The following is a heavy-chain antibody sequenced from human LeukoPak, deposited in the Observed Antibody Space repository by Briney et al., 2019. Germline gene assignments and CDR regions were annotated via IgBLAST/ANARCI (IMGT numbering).Heavy chain of an antibody. V-gene: IGHV1-2*02. CDR1: GYTFTGYY. CDR2: INPNSGGT. J-gene: IGHJ6*03. D-gene: IGHD6-13*01. CDR3: ARVFSSSWYIDYYYYMDV. Sequence: ASVKVSCKASGYTFTGYYMHWVRQAPGQGLEWMGWINPNSGGTNYAQKFQGGVTMTRNTSISTAYMELSSLRSEDTAVYYCARVFSSSWYIDYYYYMDVWGKGTTVTISS.